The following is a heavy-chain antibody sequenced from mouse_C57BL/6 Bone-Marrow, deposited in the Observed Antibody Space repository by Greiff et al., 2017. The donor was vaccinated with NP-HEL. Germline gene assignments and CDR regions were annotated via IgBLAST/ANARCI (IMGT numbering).Heavy chain of an antibody. CDR2: IRHKANGYTT. CDR1: GFTFTDYY. Sequence: EVKLLESGGGLVQPGGSLSLSCAASGFTFTDYYMSWVRQPPGKALEWLGFIRHKANGYTTEYSASVKGRFTISRDNSQSILYLQMNALRAEDRATYDCARSEGYYGVDYWGQGTTLTVSS. D-gene: IGHD2-3*01. V-gene: IGHV7-3*01. J-gene: IGHJ2*01. CDR3: ARSEGYYGVDY.